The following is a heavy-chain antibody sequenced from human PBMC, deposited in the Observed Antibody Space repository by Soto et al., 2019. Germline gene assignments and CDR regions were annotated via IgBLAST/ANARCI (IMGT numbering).Heavy chain of an antibody. D-gene: IGHD3-22*01. CDR2: FIPIFGTT. CDR3: TRDRGRRYNDGRGYYYSAY. J-gene: IGHJ4*02. CDR1: GGTFSSYA. V-gene: IGHV1-69*01. Sequence: QVHLVQSGAEVKKPGSSVKVSCKASGGTFSSYAISWVRQAPGQGLEWMGGFIPIFGTTNYAQKFQARVTITADEATSTAYMELSSLRSEDTAVYDCTRDRGRRYNDGRGYYYSAYWGQGTLVTVSS.